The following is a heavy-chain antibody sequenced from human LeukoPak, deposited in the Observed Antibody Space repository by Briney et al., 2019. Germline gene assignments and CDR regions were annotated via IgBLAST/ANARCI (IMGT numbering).Heavy chain of an antibody. CDR2: INPNSGGT. CDR3: ARGLEYYDFWSGYTEYYYYMDV. CDR1: GYTFTGYC. V-gene: IGHV1-2*02. Sequence: GASVKVSCKASGYTFTGYCMHWVRQAPGQGLEWMGWINPNSGGTNYAQKFQGRVTMTRDTSISTAYMELSRLRSDDTAVYYCARGLEYYDFWSGYTEYYYYMDVWGKGTTVTVSS. J-gene: IGHJ6*03. D-gene: IGHD3-3*01.